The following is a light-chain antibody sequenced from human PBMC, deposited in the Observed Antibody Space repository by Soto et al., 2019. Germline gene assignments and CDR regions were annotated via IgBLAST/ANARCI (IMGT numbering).Light chain of an antibody. J-gene: IGLJ1*01. Sequence: QSVLTQPPSVSETPGQRVTISCSGSSSNIGSNTVNWYRQLPETAPKLLIYSNTHRPSAVPDRFSGSKSGTTASLAISGLQSEDEADYYCAVWDDSLNGCVFGTGTKVTVL. CDR1: SSNIGSNT. CDR3: AVWDDSLNGCV. V-gene: IGLV1-44*01. CDR2: SNT.